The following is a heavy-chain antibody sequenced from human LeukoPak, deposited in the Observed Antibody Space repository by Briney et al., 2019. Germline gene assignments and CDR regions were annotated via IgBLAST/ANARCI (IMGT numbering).Heavy chain of an antibody. Sequence: PGGSLRLSCAASGFTFSSYGMHWVRQAPGKGLGGVAVIWYDGSNKYYADSVKGRFTISRDNSKNTLYLQMNSLRAEDTAVYYCARELELPTSWAFDIWGQGTMVTVSS. J-gene: IGHJ3*02. CDR2: IWYDGSNK. CDR1: GFTFSSYG. CDR3: ARELELPTSWAFDI. V-gene: IGHV3-33*01. D-gene: IGHD1-7*01.